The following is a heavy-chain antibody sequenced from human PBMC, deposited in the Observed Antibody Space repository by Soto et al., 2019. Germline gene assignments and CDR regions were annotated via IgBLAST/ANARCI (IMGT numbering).Heavy chain of an antibody. Sequence: QVQLVQSGAEVKKPGASVKVSCKASGYSFTSYGISWVRQAPGQGLEWMGWISAYNGNTNYAQKLQGRVTMTTDTSTSTAYMELRILRSDDTAVYYCAREGGRYCSSTSCYRENDYWGQGTLVTVSS. J-gene: IGHJ4*02. V-gene: IGHV1-18*01. D-gene: IGHD2-2*01. CDR1: GYSFTSYG. CDR3: AREGGRYCSSTSCYRENDY. CDR2: ISAYNGNT.